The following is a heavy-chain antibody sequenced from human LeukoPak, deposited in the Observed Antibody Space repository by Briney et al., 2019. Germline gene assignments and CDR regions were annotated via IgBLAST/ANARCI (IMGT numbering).Heavy chain of an antibody. D-gene: IGHD3-22*01. Sequence: SETLSLTCTVSGGSISSSSYYWGWIRQPPGKGLEWIGSIYYSGSTYYNPSLKSRVTISVDTSKNQFSLKLSSVTAADTAVYYCARDRNYYDSSGHYFPWGQGTLVTVSS. J-gene: IGHJ5*02. CDR2: IYYSGST. CDR1: GGSISSSSYY. CDR3: ARDRNYYDSSGHYFP. V-gene: IGHV4-39*07.